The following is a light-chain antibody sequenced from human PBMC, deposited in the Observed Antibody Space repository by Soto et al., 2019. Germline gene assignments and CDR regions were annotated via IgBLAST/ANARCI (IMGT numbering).Light chain of an antibody. V-gene: IGKV3-20*01. J-gene: IGKJ5*01. CDR1: QSVSNNY. CDR2: GAS. CDR3: QQYGSSPT. Sequence: EIVLTQSPGTLSLSPGERATLSCRASQSVSNNYLAWDQQKPGQAPRRLIYGASSRATGIPDRFSGSGSGTDFTLTISRLEPEDFAVYYCQQYGSSPTFGEGTRLEIK.